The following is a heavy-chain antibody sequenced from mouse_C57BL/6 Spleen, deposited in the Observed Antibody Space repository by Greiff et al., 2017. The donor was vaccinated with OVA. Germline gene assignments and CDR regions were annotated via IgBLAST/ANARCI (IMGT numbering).Heavy chain of an antibody. Sequence: VQLVESGAELVRPGASVKLSCKASGYTFTDYYINWVKQRPGQGLEWIARIYPGSGNTYYNEKFKGKATLTAEKSSSTAYMQLSSLTSEDSAVYFCARTVGGYDHFDYWGQGTTLTVSS. J-gene: IGHJ2*01. CDR2: IYPGSGNT. V-gene: IGHV1-76*01. D-gene: IGHD2-2*01. CDR3: ARTVGGYDHFDY. CDR1: GYTFTDYY.